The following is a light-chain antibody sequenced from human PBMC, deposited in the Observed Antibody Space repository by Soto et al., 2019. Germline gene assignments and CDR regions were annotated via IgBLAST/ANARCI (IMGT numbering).Light chain of an antibody. CDR2: GAS. CDR1: QSVSSSF. CDR3: QQYGSSPLT. J-gene: IGKJ1*01. V-gene: IGKV3-20*01. Sequence: IALTQSPGTLSLSPGERATLSCRSSQSVSSSFLAWYQQRPGQAPRLLIYGASSRATGIPDRFSGGGSGTDFTLTISRLEPEDFAVYYCQQYGSSPLTFGQGTKVDIK.